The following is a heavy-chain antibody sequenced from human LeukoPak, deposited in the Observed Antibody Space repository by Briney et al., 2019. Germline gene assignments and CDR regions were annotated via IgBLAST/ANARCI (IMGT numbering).Heavy chain of an antibody. CDR2: IYTSGST. Sequence: TASETLSLTCTVSGGSISSYYWNWIRQPAGKGLEWIGRIYTSGSTNYNPSLKSRVTMSVDTSKNQFSLKLSSVTAADTAVYYCASSKNITMIVVAHLWVFDYWGQGTLVTVSS. CDR3: ASSKNITMIVVAHLWVFDY. D-gene: IGHD3-22*01. J-gene: IGHJ4*02. V-gene: IGHV4-4*07. CDR1: GGSISSYY.